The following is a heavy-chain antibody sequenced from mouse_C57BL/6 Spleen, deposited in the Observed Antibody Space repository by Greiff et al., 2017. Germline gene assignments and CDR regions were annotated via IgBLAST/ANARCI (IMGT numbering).Heavy chain of an antibody. Sequence: VQLQQPGAELVKPGASVKLSCTASGYTFTSYWMHWVKQRPGQGLEWIGMIHPNRGSTNYNEKFKSKATLTVDNSSSTAYMQLSSLASEDSAVYYCARGSSYFDYWGKGTTLTVAS. V-gene: IGHV1-64*01. J-gene: IGHJ2*01. CDR1: GYTFTSYW. CDR2: IHPNRGST. CDR3: ARGSSYFDY. D-gene: IGHD1-1*01.